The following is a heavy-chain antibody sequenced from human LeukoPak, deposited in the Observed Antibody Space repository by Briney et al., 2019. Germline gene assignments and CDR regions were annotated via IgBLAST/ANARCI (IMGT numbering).Heavy chain of an antibody. Sequence: GESLKISCKGSGYSFTSYWIGWVRQMPGKGLEGMGMIYPGDSDTRYSPSFQGQVTISADKSISTAYLKWSSLKASDTAMYYCARFPSERTYYYMDVWGKGTTVTVSS. CDR2: IYPGDSDT. CDR3: ARFPSERTYYYMDV. J-gene: IGHJ6*03. D-gene: IGHD2-2*01. V-gene: IGHV5-51*01. CDR1: GYSFTSYW.